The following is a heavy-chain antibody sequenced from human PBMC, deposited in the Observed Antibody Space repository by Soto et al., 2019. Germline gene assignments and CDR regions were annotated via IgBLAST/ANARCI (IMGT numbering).Heavy chain of an antibody. CDR2: ISSSSSYT. D-gene: IGHD3-10*01. V-gene: IGHV3-11*06. Sequence: QVQLVESGGGLVKPGGSLRLSCAASGFTFSDYYMSWIRQAPGKGLEWVSYISSSSSYTNYADSVQGRFTISRDNAKNSLYLQMNSLRAEDTAVYYCARDIRGGMATPPDAFDIWGQGTMVTVSS. J-gene: IGHJ3*02. CDR1: GFTFSDYY. CDR3: ARDIRGGMATPPDAFDI.